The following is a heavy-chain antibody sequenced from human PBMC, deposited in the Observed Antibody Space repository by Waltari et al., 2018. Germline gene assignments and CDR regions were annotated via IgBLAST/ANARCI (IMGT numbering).Heavy chain of an antibody. Sequence: QVQLQQWGAGLLKPSETLSLTCAVYGGSFSGYYWSWIRQPPGKGLEWIGESNHSGSTNYNPSLKSRVTISVDTSKNQFSLKLSSVTAADTAVYYCARGRRIVVHFDYWGQGTLVTVSS. CDR1: GGSFSGYY. CDR3: ARGRRIVVHFDY. D-gene: IGHD3-22*01. CDR2: SNHSGST. J-gene: IGHJ4*02. V-gene: IGHV4-34*01.